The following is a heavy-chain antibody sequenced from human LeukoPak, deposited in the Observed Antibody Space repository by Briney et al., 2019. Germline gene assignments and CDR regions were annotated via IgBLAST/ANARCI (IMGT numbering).Heavy chain of an antibody. J-gene: IGHJ4*02. Sequence: GGSLRLSCAASGFTVSNNYMTWVRQAPGKGLEWVSVIYSGGSTYYADSVKGRFTISRDNSKNTLYLQMNSLRAEDTAVYYCASRYYYDTRDYWGQGTLVTVSS. CDR3: ASRYYYDTRDY. CDR2: IYSGGST. CDR1: GFTVSNNY. V-gene: IGHV3-66*01. D-gene: IGHD3-22*01.